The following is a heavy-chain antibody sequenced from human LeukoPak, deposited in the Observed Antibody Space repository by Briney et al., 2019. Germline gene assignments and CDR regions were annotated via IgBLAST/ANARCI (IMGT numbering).Heavy chain of an antibody. D-gene: IGHD3-10*01. CDR1: GFTFSSYG. Sequence: PGRSLRLSCAASGFTFSSYGMHWVRQAPGKGLEWVAVISYDGSNKYYADSVKGRFTISRDNSKNTLYLQMNSLRAEDTAVYYCAKDMGYYYGSGSYPPENDYWGQGTLVTVS. V-gene: IGHV3-30*18. CDR3: AKDMGYYYGSGSYPPENDY. J-gene: IGHJ4*02. CDR2: ISYDGSNK.